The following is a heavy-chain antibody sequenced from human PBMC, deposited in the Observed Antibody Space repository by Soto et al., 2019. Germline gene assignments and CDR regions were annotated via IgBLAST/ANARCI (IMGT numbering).Heavy chain of an antibody. CDR1: GFTLSSYS. J-gene: IGHJ4*02. V-gene: IGHV3-30-3*01. CDR3: AKVSRPSRVSTPDFDY. CDR2: ISYDGNSQ. Sequence: QVQLVESGGGVVQPGTSLRLYCVASGFTLSSYSIHWVRQAPGKGLDWVAVISYDGNSQFYGDSVKGRFIVSRDNSRNTLYLQLNNLQAEDTAVYYCAKVSRPSRVSTPDFDYWGQGTLVTVSS. D-gene: IGHD3-10*01.